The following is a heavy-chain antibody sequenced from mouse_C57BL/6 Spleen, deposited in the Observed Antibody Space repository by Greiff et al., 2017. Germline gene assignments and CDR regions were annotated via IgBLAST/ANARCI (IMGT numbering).Heavy chain of an antibody. Sequence: VQLKQSGAELVRPGASVKLSCTASGFNIKDYYMHWVKQRPEQGLEWIGRIDPEDGDTEYAPKFQGKATMTADTSSNTAYLQLSSLTSEDTAVYYCSSRYDGSGYDWYLDVWGTGTTVTVSS. CDR3: SSRYDGSGYDWYLDV. CDR2: IDPEDGDT. D-gene: IGHD1-1*01. J-gene: IGHJ1*03. CDR1: GFNIKDYY. V-gene: IGHV14-1*01.